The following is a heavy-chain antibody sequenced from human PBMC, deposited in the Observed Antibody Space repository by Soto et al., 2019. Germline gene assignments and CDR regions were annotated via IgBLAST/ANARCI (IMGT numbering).Heavy chain of an antibody. J-gene: IGHJ3*01. CDR2: IGGRGNSA. CDR3: VREGRGSFDF. D-gene: IGHD5-12*01. CDR1: GFIFTNYA. V-gene: IGHV3-23*01. Sequence: LRLSCAASGFIFTNYAMNWVRQAPGKGLEWVSVIGGRGNSAYYADSVQGRFTISRDNSKNTLSLQMSSLIADDTAIYYCVREGRGSFDFWGRGTMVTVSS.